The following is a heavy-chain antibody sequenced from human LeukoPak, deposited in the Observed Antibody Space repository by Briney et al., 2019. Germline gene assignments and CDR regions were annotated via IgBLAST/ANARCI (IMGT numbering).Heavy chain of an antibody. D-gene: IGHD3-10*01. J-gene: IGHJ4*02. V-gene: IGHV3-23*01. CDR3: AKTHSEHYYGSGSYYTQYYFDY. CDR1: GFTFSSNA. Sequence: GGSLRLSCAVSGFTFSSNAMSWVRQAPGKGLEWVSGISNSGGNTYYTDSVKGRFTISRDNSKNKLYLQMNSLRAEDTAVYYCAKTHSEHYYGSGSYYTQYYFDYWGQGTLVTVSS. CDR2: ISNSGGNT.